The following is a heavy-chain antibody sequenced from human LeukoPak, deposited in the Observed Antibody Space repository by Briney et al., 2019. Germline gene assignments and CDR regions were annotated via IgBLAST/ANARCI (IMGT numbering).Heavy chain of an antibody. CDR2: IYYSGST. Sequence: SETLSLTCTVSGGSISSSSYCWGWIRQPPGKGLEWIGSIYYSGSTYYNPSLKSRVTISVDTSKNQFSLKLSSVTAADTAVYYCATRSGGSAGNSDYWGQGTLVTVSS. J-gene: IGHJ4*02. CDR3: ATRSGGSAGNSDY. D-gene: IGHD6-19*01. V-gene: IGHV4-39*07. CDR1: GGSISSSSYC.